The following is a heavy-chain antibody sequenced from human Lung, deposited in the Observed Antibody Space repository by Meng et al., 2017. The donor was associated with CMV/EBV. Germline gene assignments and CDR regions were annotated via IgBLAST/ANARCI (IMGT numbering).Heavy chain of an antibody. CDR2: IKQDGSEK. CDR1: GFTFSSYW. V-gene: IGHV3-7*01. CDR3: ASPRRGAVEI. D-gene: IGHD3-10*01. Sequence: GESLKISCAASGFTFSSYWMSWVRQAPGKGLEWVANIKQDGSEKYYVDSVKGRFTISRDNAKNSLYLQMNSLRAEDTAVYYCASPRRGAVEIWGQGTIVTISS. J-gene: IGHJ3*02.